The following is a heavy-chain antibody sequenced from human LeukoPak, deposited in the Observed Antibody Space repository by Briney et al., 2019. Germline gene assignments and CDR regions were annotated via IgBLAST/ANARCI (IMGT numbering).Heavy chain of an antibody. J-gene: IGHJ5*02. CDR2: IYYSGST. Sequence: SQTLSLTCTVSGASVSSGDYYWRWIRQPPGKGLEWIGYIYYSGSTYYNPSLKSRDTTSIDTTKNQFSLKLSAVTAADTAVYYCAREHIVVVTDAIGYWFDPWGQGTLVTVSS. CDR3: AREHIVVVTDAIGYWFDP. D-gene: IGHD2-2*01. V-gene: IGHV4-30-4*01. CDR1: GASVSSGDYY.